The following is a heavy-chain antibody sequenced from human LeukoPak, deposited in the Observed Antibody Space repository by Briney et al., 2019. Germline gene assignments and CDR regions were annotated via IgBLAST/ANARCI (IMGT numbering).Heavy chain of an antibody. CDR2: ISSSSSYI. Sequence: GGSLRLSCAASGFTFTSYSMNWVRQAPGKGLEWVSHISSSSSYIYYADSVKGRFTISRDNAKNSLYLQMNSLRAEDTAVYYCAREACSSTSCYLRYYGVDVWGQGTTVTVSS. CDR3: AREACSSTSCYLRYYGVDV. J-gene: IGHJ6*02. V-gene: IGHV3-21*01. D-gene: IGHD2-2*01. CDR1: GFTFTSYS.